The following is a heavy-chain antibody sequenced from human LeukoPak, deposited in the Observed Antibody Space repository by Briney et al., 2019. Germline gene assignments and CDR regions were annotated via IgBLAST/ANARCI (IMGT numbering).Heavy chain of an antibody. V-gene: IGHV4-30-4*08. D-gene: IGHD1-26*01. CDR2: TYYSGST. Sequence: PSETLSLTCTVSGGSLSSGDYYWSWIRQPPGKGLEWIGYTYYSGSTYYNPSLKSRVTISVDTSKNQFSLKLNSVTAADTAVYYCARDSPVGATRFFDYWGQGTLVTVSS. J-gene: IGHJ4*02. CDR1: GGSLSSGDYY. CDR3: ARDSPVGATRFFDY.